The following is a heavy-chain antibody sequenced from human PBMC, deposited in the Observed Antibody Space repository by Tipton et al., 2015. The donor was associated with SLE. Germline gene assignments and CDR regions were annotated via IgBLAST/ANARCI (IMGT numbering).Heavy chain of an antibody. CDR1: GGSISSHY. Sequence: TLSLTCTVSGGSISSHYWSWIRQPPGKTLEWIGYIYSGGSTNYNPSLKSRVTISVDTSKNQFSLRLSSVTAADTAVYYCVHRGHGVGVWGQGTTVTVSS. CDR2: IYSGGST. J-gene: IGHJ6*02. V-gene: IGHV4-59*08. D-gene: IGHD3-3*01. CDR3: VHRGHGVGV.